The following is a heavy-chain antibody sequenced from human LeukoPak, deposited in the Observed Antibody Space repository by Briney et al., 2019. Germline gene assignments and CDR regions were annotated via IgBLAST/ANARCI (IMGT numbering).Heavy chain of an antibody. CDR3: GRNDAGDY. J-gene: IGHJ4*02. V-gene: IGHV3-11*04. D-gene: IGHD1-1*01. CDR2: ISSSGNTM. CDR1: GFTFSDYH. Sequence: PGGSLRLSCAASGFTFSDYHMSWVRQAPGKGLEWVSYISSSGNTMYYVDSVKGRFTISRDNAKHSLYLQMNSLRAEDTAVYYCGRNDAGDYWGQGTLVTVSS.